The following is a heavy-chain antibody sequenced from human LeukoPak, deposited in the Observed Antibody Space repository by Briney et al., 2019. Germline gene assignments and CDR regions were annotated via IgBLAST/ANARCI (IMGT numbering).Heavy chain of an antibody. Sequence: SQTLSLTCAISGDSVSSNSAAWNWMRQSPSRGLEWLGRTYFRSKWYNDYAVSVKSRITINPDTSKNQFSLQLSSVTAADTAVYYCASTPLRIAGNNWFDPWGQGTLVTVSS. D-gene: IGHD6-13*01. V-gene: IGHV6-1*01. CDR3: ASTPLRIAGNNWFDP. J-gene: IGHJ5*02. CDR2: TYFRSKWYN. CDR1: GDSVSSNSAA.